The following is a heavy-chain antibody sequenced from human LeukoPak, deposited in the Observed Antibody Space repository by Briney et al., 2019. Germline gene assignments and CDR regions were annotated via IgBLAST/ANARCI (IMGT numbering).Heavy chain of an antibody. CDR3: AREGQQLVNDY. CDR1: GGSISSSSYY. Sequence: SETLSLTCTVSGGSISSSSYYWGWIRQPPGKGLEWIGSIYYSGSTYYNPSLKSRVTISVDTSKNQFSLKLSSVTAADTAVYYCAREGQQLVNDYWGQGTLVTVSS. V-gene: IGHV4-39*07. CDR2: IYYSGST. J-gene: IGHJ4*02. D-gene: IGHD6-13*01.